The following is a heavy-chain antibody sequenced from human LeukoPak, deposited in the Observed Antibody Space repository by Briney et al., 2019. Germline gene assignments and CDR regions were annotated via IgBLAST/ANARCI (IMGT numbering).Heavy chain of an antibody. J-gene: IGHJ6*03. V-gene: IGHV4-39*07. CDR1: GGSISSSSYY. CDR3: ASRDYYYYYMDV. CDR2: IYYSGST. Sequence: SETLSLTCTVSGGSISSSSYYWGWIRQPPGKGLEWIGSIYYSGSTYYNPSLKSRVTISVDTSKNQFSLKLSSVAAADTAVYYCASRDYYYYYMDVWGKGTTVTVSS.